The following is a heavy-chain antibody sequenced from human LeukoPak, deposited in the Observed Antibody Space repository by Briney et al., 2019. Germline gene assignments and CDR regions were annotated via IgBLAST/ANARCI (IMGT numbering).Heavy chain of an antibody. J-gene: IGHJ4*02. Sequence: GGSLRLSCAVSGFTFSSYSMNWVRQAPGKGLEWVSSISSSSSYIYYADSVKGRFTISRDNSKNTLYLQMNSLRAEDTAVYYCAKDTKVYYGSGSYTPDYWGQGTLVTVSP. CDR3: AKDTKVYYGSGSYTPDY. V-gene: IGHV3-21*01. D-gene: IGHD3-10*01. CDR2: ISSSSSYI. CDR1: GFTFSSYS.